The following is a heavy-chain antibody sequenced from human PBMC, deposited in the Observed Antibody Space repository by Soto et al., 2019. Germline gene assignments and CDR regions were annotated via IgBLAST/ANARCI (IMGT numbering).Heavy chain of an antibody. D-gene: IGHD6-13*01. V-gene: IGHV4-30-2*01. CDR2: IYHSGST. CDR3: ARHVSTIAAAGSRWFDP. CDR1: GGSISSGGYS. J-gene: IGHJ5*02. Sequence: SETLSLTCAVSGGSISSGGYSWSWIRQPPGKGLEWIGYIYHSGSTYYNPSLKSRVTISVDTSKNQFSLKLSSVTAADTAVYYCARHVSTIAAAGSRWFDPWGQGTLVTVSS.